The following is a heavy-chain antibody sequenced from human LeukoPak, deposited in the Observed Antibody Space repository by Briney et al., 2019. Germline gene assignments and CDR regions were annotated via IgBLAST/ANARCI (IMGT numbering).Heavy chain of an antibody. J-gene: IGHJ4*02. CDR1: GSSLTTTGVG. Sequence: SGPTLVKPTQTLTLTCAFSGSSLTTTGVGIGWIRRPLRNALEWLALVYWNKDKRYSPSLESRLTITKDTSKNQVVLSMTDMDPVDTATYYCVHRRAAANPYYFDYWGQGSLVTVSS. CDR2: VYWNKDK. CDR3: VHRRAAANPYYFDY. D-gene: IGHD6-13*01. V-gene: IGHV2-5*01.